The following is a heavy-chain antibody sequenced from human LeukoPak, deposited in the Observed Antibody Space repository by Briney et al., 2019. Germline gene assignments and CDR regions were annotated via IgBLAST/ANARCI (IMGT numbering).Heavy chain of an antibody. CDR3: ARGDPAAAENFDY. V-gene: IGHV4-61*01. CDR1: GGSISSGSYY. CDR2: IYYSGST. Sequence: SETLSLTCTVSGGSISSGSYYWSWIRQPPGKGLEWIGSIYYSGSTNYNPSLKSRVTISVDTSKNQFSLKLSSVTAADTAVYYCARGDPAAAENFDYWGQGTLVTVSS. J-gene: IGHJ4*02. D-gene: IGHD6-13*01.